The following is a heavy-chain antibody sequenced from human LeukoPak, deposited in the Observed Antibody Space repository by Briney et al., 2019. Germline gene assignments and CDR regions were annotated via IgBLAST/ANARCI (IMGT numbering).Heavy chain of an antibody. CDR2: IYTSGST. D-gene: IGHD1-26*01. V-gene: IGHV4-4*07. Sequence: SETLSLTCTVSGGSISSYYWSWIRQPAGKGLERIGRIYTSGSTNYNPSLKSRVTISVDTSKNQFSLKVRSVTAADTAVYFCARGKSRGSHIDYWGQGTLVTVSS. J-gene: IGHJ4*02. CDR3: ARGKSRGSHIDY. CDR1: GGSISSYY.